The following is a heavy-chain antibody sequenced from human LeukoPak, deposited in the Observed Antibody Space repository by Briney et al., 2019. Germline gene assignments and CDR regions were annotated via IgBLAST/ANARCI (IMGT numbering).Heavy chain of an antibody. D-gene: IGHD1-26*01. J-gene: IGHJ4*02. CDR1: GYTFTSYA. CDR2: INAGNGNT. CDR3: ARVLRGSYHGLDY. V-gene: IGHV1-3*01. Sequence: ASVKVSCKASGYTFTSYAMHWVRQAPGQRLEWMGWINAGNGNTKYSQKFQGRVTITRDTSASTAYMEPSSLRSEDTAVYYCARVLRGSYHGLDYWGQGTLVTVSS.